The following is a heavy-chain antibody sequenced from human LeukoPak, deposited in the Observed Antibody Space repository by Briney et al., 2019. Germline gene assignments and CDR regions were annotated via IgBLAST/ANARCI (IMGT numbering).Heavy chain of an antibody. V-gene: IGHV4-59*08. CDR2: IYYSGST. J-gene: IGHJ4*02. D-gene: IGHD3-22*01. Sequence: SETLSLTCTVSGGSISSYYWSWIRQPPGKGLEWIGYIYYSGSTNYNPSLKSRVTISVDTSKNQFSLKLSSVTAADTAVYYCATSSDYYDSSGYYPYYDYWSQGTLVTVSS. CDR1: GGSISSYY. CDR3: ATSSDYYDSSGYYPYYDY.